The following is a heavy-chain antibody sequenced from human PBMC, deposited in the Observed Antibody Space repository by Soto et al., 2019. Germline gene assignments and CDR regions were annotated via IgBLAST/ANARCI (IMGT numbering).Heavy chain of an antibody. J-gene: IGHJ4*02. CDR2: INAANGNT. D-gene: IGHD6-19*01. V-gene: IGHV1-3*01. CDR1: GYTFSNYI. Sequence: VQIVQSGAEVKKPGASVKISCKDSGYTFSNYITHWVRQAPGERLEWMGWINAANGNTKYSQKFQGRVTITRDTSATTIYMDLSSLRSEDTGVYYCAKEPAVAGMLALDFWGQGTLVTVSS. CDR3: AKEPAVAGMLALDF.